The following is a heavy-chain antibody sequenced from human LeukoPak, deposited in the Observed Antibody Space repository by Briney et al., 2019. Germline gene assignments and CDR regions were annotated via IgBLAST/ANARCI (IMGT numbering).Heavy chain of an antibody. V-gene: IGHV4-34*01. Sequence: SETLSLTCAVYGGSFSGYYWSWIRQPPGKGLERIGEINHSGSTNYNPSLKSRVTISVDTSKNQFSLKLSSVTAADTAVYYCARAGGPSSWYRDYGMDVWGQGTTVTVSS. CDR3: ARAGGPSSWYRDYGMDV. J-gene: IGHJ6*02. CDR2: INHSGST. D-gene: IGHD6-13*01. CDR1: GGSFSGYY.